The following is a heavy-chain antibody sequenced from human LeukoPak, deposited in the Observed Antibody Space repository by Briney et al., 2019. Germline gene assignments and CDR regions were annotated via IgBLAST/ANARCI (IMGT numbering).Heavy chain of an antibody. Sequence: ASVKVSCKASGYTFTGYYMHWVRQAPGQGLEWMGWINPNSGGTNYAQKFQGRVTMTRDTSISTAYMELSRLRSDDTAVYYCATRSGYCSSTSCYTGGYYYYYYMDVWGKGTTVTVSS. CDR2: INPNSGGT. V-gene: IGHV1-2*02. D-gene: IGHD2-2*01. CDR1: GYTFTGYY. CDR3: ATRSGYCSSTSCYTGGYYYYYYMDV. J-gene: IGHJ6*03.